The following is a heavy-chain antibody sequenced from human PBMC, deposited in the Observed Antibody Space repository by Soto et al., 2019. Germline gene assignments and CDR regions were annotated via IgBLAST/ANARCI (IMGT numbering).Heavy chain of an antibody. CDR1: GDSISSSTYY. CDR2: FYYSGNT. D-gene: IGHD1-1*01. Sequence: PSETLSLTCSVSGDSISSSTYYWGWMRQPPGKGLEWIASFYYSGNTYYNPSLKSRVTISVDTSKNQFSLKLSSVTAADTAFYYCERRHGLDIAAYYWGPGTLVTAPQ. V-gene: IGHV4-39*01. CDR3: ERRHGLDIAAYY. J-gene: IGHJ4*02.